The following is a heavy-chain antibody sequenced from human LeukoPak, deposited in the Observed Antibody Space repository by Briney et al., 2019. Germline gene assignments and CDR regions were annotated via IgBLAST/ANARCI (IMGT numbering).Heavy chain of an antibody. Sequence: SETLSLTCTVSGAYMNVFYWSWIRQPAGKGLQWIGRISTSGNTDYNPSLRSRVTMSVDTSSNQFSLKLSSVTAADTAVYYCARVQRITIFGVVHNWFDPWGQGTLVTVSS. V-gene: IGHV4-4*07. J-gene: IGHJ5*02. CDR1: GAYMNVFY. D-gene: IGHD3-3*01. CDR3: ARVQRITIFGVVHNWFDP. CDR2: ISTSGNT.